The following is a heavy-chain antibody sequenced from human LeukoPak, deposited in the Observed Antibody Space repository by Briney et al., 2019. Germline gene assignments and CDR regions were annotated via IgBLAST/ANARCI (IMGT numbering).Heavy chain of an antibody. V-gene: IGHV1-69*04. Sequence: ASVKVSCKASGGTFSSYAISWVRQAPGQGLEWMGRIIPILGIANYAQKFQGRVTITADKSTSTAYMELSSLRSEDTAVYYCARDSTAVAGGNWFDPWAREPWSPSPQ. CDR2: IIPILGIA. CDR3: ARDSTAVAGGNWFDP. CDR1: GGTFSSYA. D-gene: IGHD6-19*01. J-gene: IGHJ5*02.